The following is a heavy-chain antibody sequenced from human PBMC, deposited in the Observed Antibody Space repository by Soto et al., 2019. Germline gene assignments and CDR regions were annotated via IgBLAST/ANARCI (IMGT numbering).Heavy chain of an antibody. CDR1: GNSFTSYW. Sequence: GESLKISCKGSGNSFTSYWIGWVRQMPGKGLEWMGIIYPGDSDTRYSPSFQGQVTISADKSISTAYLQWSSLKASDTAMYYCARQGGLVYCSSTSCGDYYYYGMDVWGQGTTVTVSS. CDR2: IYPGDSDT. D-gene: IGHD2-2*01. J-gene: IGHJ6*02. V-gene: IGHV5-51*01. CDR3: ARQGGLVYCSSTSCGDYYYYGMDV.